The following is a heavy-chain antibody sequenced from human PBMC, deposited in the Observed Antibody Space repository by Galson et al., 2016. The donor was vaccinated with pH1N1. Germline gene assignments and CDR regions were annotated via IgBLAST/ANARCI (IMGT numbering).Heavy chain of an antibody. V-gene: IGHV3-30*04. CDR1: GFTFGSYA. Sequence: SLRLSCAASGFTFGSYAMHWVRQAPGKGLEWVASISYDGRNKNYADSVKGRFTISRDNSKKTLHVQLNSLRSDDTAVYYCAKAPCTGDVCRFEDWGQGALVTVSS. D-gene: IGHD2-8*02. CDR3: AKAPCTGDVCRFED. J-gene: IGHJ4*02. CDR2: ISYDGRNK.